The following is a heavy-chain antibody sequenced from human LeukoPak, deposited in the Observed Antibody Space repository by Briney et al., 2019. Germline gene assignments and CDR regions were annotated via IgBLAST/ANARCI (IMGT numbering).Heavy chain of an antibody. Sequence: GGSLRLSCAASGFTFSSYWMSWVRQAPGKGREWVANIKQNGSEKYYVDSVKGRFTISRDNAKNSLYLQMNSLRAEDTAVYYCARDRRCSSINCYFDYWGQGTLVTVSS. V-gene: IGHV3-7*03. CDR1: GFTFSSYW. CDR2: IKQNGSEK. J-gene: IGHJ4*02. CDR3: ARDRRCSSINCYFDY. D-gene: IGHD2-2*01.